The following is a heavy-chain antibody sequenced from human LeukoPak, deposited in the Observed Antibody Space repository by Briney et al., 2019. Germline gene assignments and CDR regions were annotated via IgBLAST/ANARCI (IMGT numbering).Heavy chain of an antibody. CDR3: ARSFEPIEGPTAIVVVPAGIQY. Sequence: SETLSLTCTVSGGSISSGDYYWSWIRQPPGKGLEWIGYIYYSGSTYYNPSLKSRDTISVDTSKNQFSLKLSSVTAADTAVYYCARSFEPIEGPTAIVVVPAGIQYWGQGTLVTVSS. D-gene: IGHD2-2*01. V-gene: IGHV4-30-4*08. CDR1: GGSISSGDYY. CDR2: IYYSGST. J-gene: IGHJ4*02.